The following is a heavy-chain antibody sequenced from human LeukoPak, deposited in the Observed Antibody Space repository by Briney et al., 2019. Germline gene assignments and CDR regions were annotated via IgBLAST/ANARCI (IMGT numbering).Heavy chain of an antibody. Sequence: SVNVSCKASGGSFNRYIISWVRQAPGQGLEWMGRIIPMLGTPNYAQKFQGRITIIADKSTNTASMELSSLRFEDTAVYYCASGGVVTNPWGQYQFDYWGQGTPVTVSS. CDR3: ASGGVVTNPWGQYQFDY. CDR2: IIPMLGTP. J-gene: IGHJ4*02. D-gene: IGHD3-22*01. CDR1: GGSFNRYI. V-gene: IGHV1-69*08.